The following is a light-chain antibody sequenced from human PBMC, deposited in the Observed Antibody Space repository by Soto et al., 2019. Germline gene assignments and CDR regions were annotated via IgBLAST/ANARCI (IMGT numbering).Light chain of an antibody. J-gene: IGKJ2*01. V-gene: IGKV3-20*01. CDR3: QQYGGSPPFT. Sequence: EIVLTQSPGTLSLSPGEGATLSCRASHSVSSTYLAWYQQKPGQAPRLLIYGASSRATGIPDRFSGSGSGTDFTLTISRLEPEDFAVYYCQQYGGSPPFTFGQGTKLEI. CDR1: HSVSSTY. CDR2: GAS.